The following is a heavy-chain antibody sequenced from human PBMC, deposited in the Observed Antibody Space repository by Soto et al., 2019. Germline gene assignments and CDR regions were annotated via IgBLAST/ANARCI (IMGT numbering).Heavy chain of an antibody. CDR1: GFTFDDYA. CDR3: VKDKGVAPSTPWIRLGVFDY. Sequence: GGSLRLSCAASGFTFDDYAMHWVRQAPGKGLEWVSGITWNSGSIGYADSAKGRFTISRDNAKKSLYLQMNSLRAEDTALYYCVKDKGVAPSTPWIRLGVFDYWGQGTLVTVSS. V-gene: IGHV3-9*01. J-gene: IGHJ4*02. D-gene: IGHD3-3*01. CDR2: ITWNSGSI.